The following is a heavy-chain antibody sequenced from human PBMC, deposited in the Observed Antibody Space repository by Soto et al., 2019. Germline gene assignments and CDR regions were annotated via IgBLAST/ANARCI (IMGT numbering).Heavy chain of an antibody. V-gene: IGHV3-30-3*01. CDR1: GFTFSSYA. J-gene: IGHJ4*02. D-gene: IGHD5-18*01. CDR2: ISYDGSNK. CDR3: ARDRRYSYGYPPLFDY. Sequence: QVQLVESGGGVVQPGRSLRLSCAASGFTFSSYAMHWVRQAPGKGLEWVAVISYDGSNKYYADSVKGRFTISRDNSKNTLYLQMNSLRAEDTAVYYCARDRRYSYGYPPLFDYWGQGTLVTVSS.